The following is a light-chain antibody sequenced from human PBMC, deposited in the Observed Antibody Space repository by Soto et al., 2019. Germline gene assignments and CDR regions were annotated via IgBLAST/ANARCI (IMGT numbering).Light chain of an antibody. Sequence: EIVLTQSPGTLSLSPWERATLSCRASQSVSSSLAWYQQKPGQAPRLLIYGASSRATGIPDRFSGSGSGTDFTLTISRLEPEDFAVYYCQQYGSSPPLTFGGGTKVEIK. V-gene: IGKV3-20*01. CDR1: QSVSSS. J-gene: IGKJ4*01. CDR2: GAS. CDR3: QQYGSSPPLT.